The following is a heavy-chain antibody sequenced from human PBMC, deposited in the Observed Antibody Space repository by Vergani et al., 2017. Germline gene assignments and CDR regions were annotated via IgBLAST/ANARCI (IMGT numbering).Heavy chain of an antibody. CDR2: INTDTGNP. CDR3: ARAVRRVWDYYGLDV. V-gene: IGHV7-4-1*02. CDR1: GYTFTNHA. Sequence: QVQLVQSGSELKKPGASVKVSCKASGYTFTNHAMNWVRQAPGQGLEWMGWINTDTGNPTYAQGFTGRFVFSLDTSVSTAYLQISGLKADDTAVYYCARAVRRVWDYYGLDVLGQGTTVTVSS. D-gene: IGHD1-1*01. J-gene: IGHJ6*02.